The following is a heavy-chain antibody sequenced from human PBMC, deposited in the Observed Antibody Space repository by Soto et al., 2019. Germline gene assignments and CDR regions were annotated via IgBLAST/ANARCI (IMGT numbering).Heavy chain of an antibody. V-gene: IGHV4-61*08. CDR3: ARDYDSSGYYRY. CDR1: GGSISSGDYY. CDR2: IYYSGST. J-gene: IGHJ4*02. Sequence: PSETLSLTCTASGGSISSGDYYWSWIRQPPGKGLEWIGYIYYSGSTNYNPSLKSRVTISVDTSKNQFSLKLSSVTAADTAVYFCARDYDSSGYYRYWGQGTLVTVSS. D-gene: IGHD3-22*01.